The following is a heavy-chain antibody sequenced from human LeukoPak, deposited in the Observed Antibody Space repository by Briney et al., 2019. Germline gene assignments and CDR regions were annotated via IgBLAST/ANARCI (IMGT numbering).Heavy chain of an antibody. J-gene: IGHJ3*02. CDR3: ASPDIEARGLHAFDI. V-gene: IGHV4-4*02. Sequence: SGTLSLTCAVSGVSLSTSHWWSWVRQPPGKGLEWIGEIYHSGSTNYNPSLKSRVTISVDKSRNQLSLKLSSVTAADTAVYYCASPDIEARGLHAFDIWGQGTMVTVSS. CDR2: IYHSGST. CDR1: GVSLSTSHW. D-gene: IGHD5-12*01.